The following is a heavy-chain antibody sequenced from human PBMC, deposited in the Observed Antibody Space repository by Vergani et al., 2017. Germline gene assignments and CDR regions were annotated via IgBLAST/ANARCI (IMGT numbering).Heavy chain of an antibody. CDR3: ARGGRRLEYSRKFDY. CDR1: GGSFSGYY. CDR2: INHSGST. Sequence: QVQLQQWGAGLLKPSETLSLTCAVYGGSFSGYYWSWTRQPPGKGLEWIGEINHSGSTNYNPSLKSRVTISVDTSKNQFSLKLSSVTAADTAVYYCARGGRRLEYSRKFDYWGQGTLVTVSS. V-gene: IGHV4-34*01. D-gene: IGHD6-6*01. J-gene: IGHJ4*02.